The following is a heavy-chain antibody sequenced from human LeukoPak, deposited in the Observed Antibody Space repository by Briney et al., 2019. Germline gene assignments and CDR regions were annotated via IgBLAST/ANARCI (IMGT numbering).Heavy chain of an antibody. CDR2: IYSGGST. V-gene: IGHV3-53*01. J-gene: IGHJ4*02. CDR1: GFTFSSSA. CDR3: AREGGNSGYPGFDY. Sequence: GGSLRLSCAASGFTFSSSAMSWVRQAPGKGLEWVSVIYSGGSTYYADSVKGRFTISRDNSKNTLYLQMNSLRAEDTAVYYCAREGGNSGYPGFDYWGQGTLVTVCS. D-gene: IGHD4-23*01.